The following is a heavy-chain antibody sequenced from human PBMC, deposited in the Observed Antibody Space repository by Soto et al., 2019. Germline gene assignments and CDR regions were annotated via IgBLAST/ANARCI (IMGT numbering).Heavy chain of an antibody. CDR2: IDWDDDK. Sequence: GSGPTLVNPTQTLTLTCTVSGFSLTTSGMCVSWIRQPPGKALEWLALIDWDDDKYYNTSLQTRLTISKDPSKNQVVLTMTNMDRVDTATYYCARIVGVDVAYDMWGQGTMVTVSS. CDR3: ARIVGVDVAYDM. CDR1: GFSLTTSGMC. V-gene: IGHV2-70*01. D-gene: IGHD3-3*01. J-gene: IGHJ3*02.